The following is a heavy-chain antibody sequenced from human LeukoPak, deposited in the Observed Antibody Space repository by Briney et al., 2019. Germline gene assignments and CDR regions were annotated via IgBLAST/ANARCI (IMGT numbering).Heavy chain of an antibody. J-gene: IGHJ4*02. V-gene: IGHV4-38-2*01. CDR3: ARQHVVVPAAQLPFFDY. CDR2: IYHSGST. D-gene: IGHD2-2*01. CDR1: GYSISSGYY. Sequence: PSETLSLTCAVSGYSISSGYYWGWIRQPPGKGLEWIGSIYHSGSTYYNPSLKSRVIIPVDTSKNQFSLKLSSVTAADTAVYYCARQHVVVPAAQLPFFDYWGQGTLVTVSS.